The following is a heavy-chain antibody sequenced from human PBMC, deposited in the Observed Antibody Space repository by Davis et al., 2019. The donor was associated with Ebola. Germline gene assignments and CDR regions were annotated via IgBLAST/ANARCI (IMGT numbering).Heavy chain of an antibody. J-gene: IGHJ4*02. Sequence: GESLKISCAASGFSFRNYDMSWVRQAPGKGLEWVSGISGNGGSTYYADSVMGRFTTSRDNSKNTLYVQMESLRAEDTALYYCARGFYLDNWGQGTLVTVSS. CDR2: ISGNGGST. CDR3: ARGFYLDN. V-gene: IGHV3-23*01. CDR1: GFSFRNYD.